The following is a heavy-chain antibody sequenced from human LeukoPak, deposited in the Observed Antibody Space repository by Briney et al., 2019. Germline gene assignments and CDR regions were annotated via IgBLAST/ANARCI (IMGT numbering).Heavy chain of an antibody. CDR2: IIPIFGTA. Sequence: SVKVSCKASGGTFSSYAISWVRQAPGQGLEWMGGIIPIFGTANYAQKFQGRVTITTDESTSTAYMELSSLRSEDTAVYYCAREIGGNYDAFDIWGQGTMVTVSS. CDR3: AREIGGNYDAFDI. CDR1: GGTFSSYA. V-gene: IGHV1-69*05. J-gene: IGHJ3*02. D-gene: IGHD4-23*01.